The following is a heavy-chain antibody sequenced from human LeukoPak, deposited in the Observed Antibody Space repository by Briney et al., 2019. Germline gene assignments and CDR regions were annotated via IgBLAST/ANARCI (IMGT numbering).Heavy chain of an antibody. D-gene: IGHD3-22*01. CDR2: IRNDGSSK. CDR3: AKHVAGYYFDY. J-gene: IGHJ4*02. Sequence: PGGSLRLSCAASGFTFSGYGMDWVRQAPGKGLEWVAFIRNDGSSKYYADSVKGRFTISRDNSKNTLYLQMNSLRPEDTAVYYCAKHVAGYYFDYWGQGTLVTVSS. CDR1: GFTFSGYG. V-gene: IGHV3-30*02.